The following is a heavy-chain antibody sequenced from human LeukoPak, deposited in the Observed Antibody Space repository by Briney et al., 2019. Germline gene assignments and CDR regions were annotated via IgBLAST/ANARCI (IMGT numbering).Heavy chain of an antibody. CDR3: ARDSFGTGYKNYFDY. D-gene: IGHD3-9*01. CDR1: GGSISSYY. V-gene: IGHV4-59*01. CDR2: IYYSGST. J-gene: IGHJ4*02. Sequence: TSETLSLTCTVSGGSISSYYWSWIRQPPGKGLEWIGYIYYSGSTNYNPSLKSRVTISVDTSKNQFSLKLTSVTAADTAVYYCARDSFGTGYKNYFDYWGQGTLVTVSS.